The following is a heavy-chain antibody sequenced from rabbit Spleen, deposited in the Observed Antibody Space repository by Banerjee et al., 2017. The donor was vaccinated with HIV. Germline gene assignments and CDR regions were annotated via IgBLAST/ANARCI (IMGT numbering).Heavy chain of an antibody. CDR3: ARDLAGVIGWNFGW. V-gene: IGHV1S45*01. Sequence: QEQLVESGGGLVQPGASLTLTCKASGIDFSNYNFMCWVRQAPGKGLEWIACIDTGSRDFTYYASWAKGRFTISKTSSTTVTLQMTSLTAADTATYFCARDLAGVIGWNFGWWGSGTLVTVS. J-gene: IGHJ4*01. D-gene: IGHD4-1*01. CDR2: IDTGSRDFT. CDR1: GIDFSNYNF.